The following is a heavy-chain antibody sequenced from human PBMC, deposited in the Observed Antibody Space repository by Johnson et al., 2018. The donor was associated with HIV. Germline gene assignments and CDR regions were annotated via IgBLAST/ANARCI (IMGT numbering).Heavy chain of an antibody. CDR1: GFTFSSYD. CDR3: AKGLWELEDAFDI. Sequence: QVQLVESGGGVLRPGGSLRLSCAASGFTFSSYDMHWVRQAPGKGLEWVPFMRYDGSNNCFVDSVKGRFTISRDNSKKTLYLQMKSLRAEDTAVYYCAKGLWELEDAFDIWGQGTMVTVSS. V-gene: IGHV3-30*02. CDR2: MRYDGSNN. D-gene: IGHD1-26*01. J-gene: IGHJ3*02.